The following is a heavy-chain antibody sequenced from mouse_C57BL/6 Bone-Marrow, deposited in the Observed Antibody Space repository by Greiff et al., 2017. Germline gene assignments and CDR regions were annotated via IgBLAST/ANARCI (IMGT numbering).Heavy chain of an antibody. D-gene: IGHD4-1*02. V-gene: IGHV1-64*01. CDR2: IHPNSGST. CDR1: GYTFTSYW. Sequence: VQLMESGAELVKPGASVKLSCKASGYTFTSYWMHWVKQRPGQGLEWIGMIHPNSGSTNYNEKFKSKATLTVDKSSSTAYMQLSSLTSEDSAVYYGASSTGTPYWYFDVWGTGTTVTVSS. CDR3: ASSTGTPYWYFDV. J-gene: IGHJ1*03.